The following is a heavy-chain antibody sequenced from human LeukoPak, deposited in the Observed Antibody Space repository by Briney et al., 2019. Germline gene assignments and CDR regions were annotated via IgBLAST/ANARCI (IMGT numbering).Heavy chain of an antibody. Sequence: GGSLRLSCAVSGFTFRSYAMSWVRQAPGKGLEWVSAISGGADSTYYADSVKGRFTISRDNSKNTLYLQLNSLRAEDTAVYYCAKLTTSWGQGTLVTVSS. CDR1: GFTFRSYA. J-gene: IGHJ4*02. V-gene: IGHV3-23*01. CDR2: ISGGADST. D-gene: IGHD4-11*01. CDR3: AKLTTS.